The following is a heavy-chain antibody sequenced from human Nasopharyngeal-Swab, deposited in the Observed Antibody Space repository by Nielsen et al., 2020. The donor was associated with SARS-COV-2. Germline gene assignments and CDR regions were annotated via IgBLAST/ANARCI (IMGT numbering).Heavy chain of an antibody. CDR2: INAGNGNT. V-gene: IGHV1-3*01. CDR3: ARDCSSTSCYEVPDDSYYYYGMDV. D-gene: IGHD2-2*01. CDR1: GYTFTSYA. J-gene: IGHJ6*02. Sequence: ASVKVSCKASGYTFTSYAMHWVRQAPGQRLEWMGWINAGNGNTKYSQKFQGRVTITRDTSASTAYMELSSLRSEDTAVYYCARDCSSTSCYEVPDDSYYYYGMDVWGQGTTVTVSS.